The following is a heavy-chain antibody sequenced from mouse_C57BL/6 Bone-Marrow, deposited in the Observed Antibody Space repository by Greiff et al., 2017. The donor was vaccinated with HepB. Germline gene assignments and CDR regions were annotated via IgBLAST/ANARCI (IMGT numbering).Heavy chain of an antibody. D-gene: IGHD2-1*01. Sequence: QVQLQQSGTELVKPGASVKLSCKASGYTFTSYWMHWVKQRPGQGLEWIGNINPSNGGTNYNEKFKSKATLTVDKSSSTAYMQLSSLTSEDSAVYDCARWAVCNYVAWFAYWGQGTLVTVSA. CDR1: GYTFTSYW. CDR2: INPSNGGT. V-gene: IGHV1-53*01. CDR3: ARWAVCNYVAWFAY. J-gene: IGHJ3*01.